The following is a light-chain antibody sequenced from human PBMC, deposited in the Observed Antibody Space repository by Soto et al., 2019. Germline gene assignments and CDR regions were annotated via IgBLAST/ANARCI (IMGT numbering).Light chain of an antibody. CDR1: QSILYSSNNKNS. CDR2: WAS. Sequence: DIVLTQSPDSLAVSLGERATINCKSSQSILYSSNNKNSLAWYQQKPGQPPKLLIYWASTRESVVPDRFSGSGSGTDFTLTISSLQAEDVAVYYCQQYYSTLALTFGGGTKVEIK. CDR3: QQYYSTLALT. J-gene: IGKJ4*01. V-gene: IGKV4-1*01.